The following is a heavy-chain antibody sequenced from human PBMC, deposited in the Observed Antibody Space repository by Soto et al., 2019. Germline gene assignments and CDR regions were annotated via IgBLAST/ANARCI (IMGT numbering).Heavy chain of an antibody. D-gene: IGHD2-2*01. J-gene: IGHJ6*02. Sequence: EVQLVESGGGLVQPGRSLRLSCTASGFTFGDYAMSWVRQAPGKGLEWVGFISSKAYGGTTEYAASVKGRFTISRDDSKSIAYLQMNSLKTEDTAVYYCTRDIYCSSTSCYSSGNYYYYYGMDVWGQGTTVTVSS. V-gene: IGHV3-49*04. CDR3: TRDIYCSSTSCYSSGNYYYYYGMDV. CDR1: GFTFGDYA. CDR2: ISSKAYGGTT.